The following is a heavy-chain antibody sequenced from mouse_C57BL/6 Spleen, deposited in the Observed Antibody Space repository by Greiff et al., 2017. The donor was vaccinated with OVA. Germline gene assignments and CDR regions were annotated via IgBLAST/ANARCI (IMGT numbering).Heavy chain of an antibody. CDR2: INPSSGYT. D-gene: IGHD1-1*01. CDR3: ARGTTVVGGAMDY. J-gene: IGHJ4*01. V-gene: IGHV1-7*01. CDR1: GYTFTSYW. Sequence: VQLQESGAELAKPGASVKLSCKASGYTFTSYWMHWVKQRPGQGLEWIGYINPSSGYTKYNQKFKDKATLTADKSSSTAYMQLSSLTYEDSAVYYCARGTTVVGGAMDYWGQGTSVTVSS.